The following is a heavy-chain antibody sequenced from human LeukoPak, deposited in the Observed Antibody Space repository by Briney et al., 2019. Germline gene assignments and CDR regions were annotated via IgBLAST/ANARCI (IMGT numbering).Heavy chain of an antibody. J-gene: IGHJ5*02. CDR3: ARWELLRFDP. Sequence: GGSLRLSCAASGFTFSSYEMNWVRQAPGKGLEGVSYISSSGSTIYYADSVKGRFTISRDNAKNSLYLQMNSLRAEDTAVYYCARWELLRFDPWGQGTLVTVSS. V-gene: IGHV3-48*03. D-gene: IGHD1-26*01. CDR1: GFTFSSYE. CDR2: ISSSGSTI.